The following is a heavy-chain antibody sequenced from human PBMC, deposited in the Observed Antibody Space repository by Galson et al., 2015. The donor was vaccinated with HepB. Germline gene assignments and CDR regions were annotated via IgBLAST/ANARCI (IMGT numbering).Heavy chain of an antibody. V-gene: IGHV3-30*04. CDR3: ARLIAAAGNYYYGMDV. Sequence: SLRLSCAASGFTFSSYAMHWVRQAPGKGLEWVAVISYDGSNKYYADSVKGRFTISRDNSKNTLYLQMNSLRAEDTAVYSCARLIAAAGNYYYGMDVWGQGTTVTVSS. D-gene: IGHD6-13*01. CDR2: ISYDGSNK. J-gene: IGHJ6*02. CDR1: GFTFSSYA.